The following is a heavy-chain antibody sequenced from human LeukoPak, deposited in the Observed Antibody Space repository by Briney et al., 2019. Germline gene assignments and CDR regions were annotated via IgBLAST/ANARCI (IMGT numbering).Heavy chain of an antibody. CDR1: GFTVSSKY. CDR2: IYSGGST. J-gene: IGHJ4*02. CDR3: ARDYLRGYSYGEGYAFDY. V-gene: IGHV3-66*01. Sequence: GGSLRLSCAASGFTVSSKYMSWVRQAQGKGLEWDSVIYSGGSTYYADSVKGRFTISRDNSKNTLYLQMNSLRAEDTAVYYCARDYLRGYSYGEGYAFDYWGQGTLVTVSS. D-gene: IGHD5-18*01.